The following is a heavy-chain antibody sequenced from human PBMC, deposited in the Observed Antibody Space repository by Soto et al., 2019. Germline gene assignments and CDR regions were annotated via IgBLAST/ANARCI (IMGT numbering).Heavy chain of an antibody. CDR3: ARGRDDFWSAHCFDY. Sequence: GASVKVSCKASGYTFTGYYMHWVRQAPGQGLERMGIINPNGGSTNYAQKFQGRVTMTRDTSTSTVYMELSSLRSEDTALYYCARGRDDFWSAHCFDYWGQGTLVTVSS. J-gene: IGHJ4*02. CDR2: INPNGGST. CDR1: GYTFTGYY. V-gene: IGHV1-46*03. D-gene: IGHD3-3*01.